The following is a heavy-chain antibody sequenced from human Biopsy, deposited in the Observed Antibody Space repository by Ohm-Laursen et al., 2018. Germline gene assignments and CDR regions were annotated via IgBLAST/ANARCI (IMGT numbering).Heavy chain of an antibody. V-gene: IGHV4-31*01. D-gene: IGHD4-23*01. CDR2: IYYSGTT. CDR3: ARRPYGGTRYWYFDL. Sequence: SQTLSLTYAVSGGPVSSGGFYWSWIRQHPGKGLEWIGCIYYSGTTYYNPSLKSLVTISVDTSKNQFSLKLNSVTAADTAVYYCARRPYGGTRYWYFDLWGRGTLVTVSS. CDR1: GGPVSSGGFY. J-gene: IGHJ2*01.